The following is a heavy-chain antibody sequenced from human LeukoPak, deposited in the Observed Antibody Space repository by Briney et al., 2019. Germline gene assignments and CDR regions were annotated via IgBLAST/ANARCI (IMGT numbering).Heavy chain of an antibody. V-gene: IGHV3-11*01. Sequence: GGSLRLSCAASGFTFSDYYMSWVCQAPGKGLEWLSYITNSGNMRYYADSVKGRFTISRDNANNSLYLQMNSLRAEDTAVYYCVRKLGDYYFDHWGQGTLVTVSS. CDR1: GFTFSDYY. D-gene: IGHD7-27*01. CDR2: ITNSGNMR. CDR3: VRKLGDYYFDH. J-gene: IGHJ4*02.